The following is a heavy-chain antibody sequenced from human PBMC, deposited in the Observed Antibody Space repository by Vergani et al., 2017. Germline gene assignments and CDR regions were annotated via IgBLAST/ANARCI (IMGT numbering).Heavy chain of an antibody. V-gene: IGHV5-51*03. CDR3: ARPNMITFGGVIVPYFFDY. CDR1: GYSFTSYW. D-gene: IGHD3-16*02. J-gene: IGHJ4*02. CDR2: IYPCDSDT. Sequence: EVQLVQSGAEVKKPGESLKISCKGSGYSFTSYWIGWVRQMPGKGLEWMGIIYPCDSDTRYSPYFQGQVTISADQSISTSYLQWSSLKASDTAMYYCARPNMITFGGVIVPYFFDYWGQGTLVTVSS.